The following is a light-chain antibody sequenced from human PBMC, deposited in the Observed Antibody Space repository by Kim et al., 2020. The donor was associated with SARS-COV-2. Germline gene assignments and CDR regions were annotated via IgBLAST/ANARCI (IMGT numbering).Light chain of an antibody. Sequence: GQKVTISCSGRSRNVGNNLVSWYQQFRGTAHQLHIYDNNKRPSGIPARFSGSASGMSDTLGITGQQTGDEADYYCGTRNSSLPVRVLGGGTKLTVL. CDR2: DNN. CDR3: GTRNSSLPVRV. V-gene: IGLV1-51*01. J-gene: IGLJ3*02. CDR1: SRNVGNNL.